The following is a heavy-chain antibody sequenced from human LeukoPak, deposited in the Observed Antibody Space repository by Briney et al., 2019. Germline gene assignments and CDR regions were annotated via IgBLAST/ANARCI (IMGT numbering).Heavy chain of an antibody. CDR1: GYTFTGYF. D-gene: IGHD1-26*01. V-gene: IGHV1-2*02. Sequence: ASVKVSCKASGYTFTGYFMHWVRQAPGQGLEWMGWINPNSGGTNFAQKFQGRVTMTRDTSISTAYMELSRLRSDDTAVNYCARDRTYSGNDYYYHYYMDVWGKGTTVTVSS. CDR2: INPNSGGT. J-gene: IGHJ6*03. CDR3: ARDRTYSGNDYYYHYYMDV.